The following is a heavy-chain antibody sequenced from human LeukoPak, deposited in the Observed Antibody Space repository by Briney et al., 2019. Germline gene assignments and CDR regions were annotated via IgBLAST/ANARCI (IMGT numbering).Heavy chain of an antibody. Sequence: PSETLSLTCTVSGGSISSYYWSWIRQPPGKGLEWIGYIYYSGSTNYNPSLKSRVTISVDTSKNQFSLKLSSVTAADTAVYYCARARSGLLEFDPWGQGTLVTASS. CDR3: ARARSGLLEFDP. J-gene: IGHJ5*02. CDR2: IYYSGST. D-gene: IGHD2-15*01. V-gene: IGHV4-59*01. CDR1: GGSISSYY.